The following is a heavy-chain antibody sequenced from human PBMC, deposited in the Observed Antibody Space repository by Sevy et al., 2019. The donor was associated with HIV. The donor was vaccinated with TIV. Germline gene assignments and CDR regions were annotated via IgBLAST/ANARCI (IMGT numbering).Heavy chain of an antibody. CDR3: ARGNVVVAATPLPSIAFDF. CDR2: ISAYNGNT. Sequence: ASVKVSCKASGYTFTSYGISWVRQAPGQGLEWMGWISAYNGNTNYTQKLQGRVTMTTDTSTSTAYMELRSLRSDDTAVYYYARGNVVVAATPLPSIAFDFWGQGTMVTVSS. D-gene: IGHD2-15*01. CDR1: GYTFTSYG. V-gene: IGHV1-18*01. J-gene: IGHJ3*01.